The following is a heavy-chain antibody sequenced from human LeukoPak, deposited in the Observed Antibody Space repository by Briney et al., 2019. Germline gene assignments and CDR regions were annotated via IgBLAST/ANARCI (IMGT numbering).Heavy chain of an antibody. D-gene: IGHD6-19*01. CDR2: ISADSGDR. V-gene: IGHV1-18*01. J-gene: IGHJ5*02. CDR1: GDSFSNYG. CDR3: ARDHSDYSSGWSNWFDP. Sequence: ASVKVSCKASGDSFSNYGFAWVRQAPGQGLEWMGWISADSGDRYYAQNFQLRVTMTTDTSTTTGYMELRSLRSDDTAVYYCARDHSDYSSGWSNWFDPWGQGTLVTVSS.